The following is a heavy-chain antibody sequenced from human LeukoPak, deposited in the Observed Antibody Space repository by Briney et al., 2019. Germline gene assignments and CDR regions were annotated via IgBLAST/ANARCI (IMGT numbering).Heavy chain of an antibody. V-gene: IGHV4-59*01. CDR1: GGFLQTYH. Sequence: SGTLSPTLTCSGGFLQTYHWGGLRHTPGRGADGIGDIYTRGSTNYNPSLKSRVTISVDTSKNQFSLRLTSVTAADTAVYYCARGFDDYDVLLGYEYWGQGILVTVSS. J-gene: IGHJ4*02. CDR2: IYTRGST. CDR3: ARGFDDYDVLLGYEY. D-gene: IGHD3-9*01.